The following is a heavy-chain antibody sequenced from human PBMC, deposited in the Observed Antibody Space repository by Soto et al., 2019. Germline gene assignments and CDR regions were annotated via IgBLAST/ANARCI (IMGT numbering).Heavy chain of an antibody. CDR3: AREERDSRQNNWFDP. V-gene: IGHV1-18*04. CDR2: ISAYNGNT. Sequence: VASVKVSCKASGYTFTSYGISWVRQAPGQGLEWMGWISAYNGNTNYAQKLQGRVTMTTDTSTSTAYMELRSLRSEDTAVYYCAREERDSRQNNWFDPWGQGTLVTVSS. D-gene: IGHD6-13*01. J-gene: IGHJ5*02. CDR1: GYTFTSYG.